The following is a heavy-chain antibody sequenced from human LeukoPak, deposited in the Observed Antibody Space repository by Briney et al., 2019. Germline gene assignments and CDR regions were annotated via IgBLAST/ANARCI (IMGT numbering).Heavy chain of an antibody. Sequence: SETLSLTCTVSGGSISSYYWSWIRQPPGTGLECIGYIYYSGSTNYNPSLKSRVTISVDTSKNQFSLKLSSVTAAHTAMYYCAGVRGGYDRMDVWGQGTTVTVSS. V-gene: IGHV4-59*01. CDR3: AGVRGGYDRMDV. J-gene: IGHJ6*02. D-gene: IGHD3-16*01. CDR2: IYYSGST. CDR1: GGSISSYY.